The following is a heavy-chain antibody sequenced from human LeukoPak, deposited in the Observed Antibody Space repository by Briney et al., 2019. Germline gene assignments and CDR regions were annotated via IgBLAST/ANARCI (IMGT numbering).Heavy chain of an antibody. CDR1: GGSISSYY. Sequence: SETLSLTCTVSGGSISSYYWSWIRQPPGKGLEWIGYIYYSGSTNYNPSLKSRVTISVDTSKNQFSLKLSSVTAADTAVYYCARGKGDYWGQGTLVTVFS. CDR2: IYYSGST. CDR3: ARGKGDY. J-gene: IGHJ4*02. V-gene: IGHV4-59*12.